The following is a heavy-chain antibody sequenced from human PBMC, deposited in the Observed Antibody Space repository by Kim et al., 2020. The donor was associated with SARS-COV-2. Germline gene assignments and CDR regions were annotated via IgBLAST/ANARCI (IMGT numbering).Heavy chain of an antibody. D-gene: IGHD3-10*01. J-gene: IGHJ3*01. V-gene: IGHV4-39*01. Sequence: SETLSLTCTVSGGSISSSRYYWGWIRQPPGKGLEWIGSIYYSGSTYSNPSLKSRVTMSVDTSQNQFSLKLSSVTAADTAVYYCARPGNMIGFGAFDFWGQGTMVTVSS. CDR3: ARPGNMIGFGAFDF. CDR2: IYYSGST. CDR1: GGSISSSRYY.